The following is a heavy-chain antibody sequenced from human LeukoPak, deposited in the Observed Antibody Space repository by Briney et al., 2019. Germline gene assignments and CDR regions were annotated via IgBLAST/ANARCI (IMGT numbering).Heavy chain of an antibody. J-gene: IGHJ4*02. CDR3: ASNLSTVTLGD. D-gene: IGHD4-17*01. CDR1: GFTFSSYS. Sequence: GSLRLSCAASGFTFSSYSMNWVRQAPGKGLEWVSSISSSSSYIYYADSVRGRFTISRDNAKNSLYLQMNSLRAEDTAVYYCASNLSTVTLGDWGQGTLVTVSS. V-gene: IGHV3-21*01. CDR2: ISSSSSYI.